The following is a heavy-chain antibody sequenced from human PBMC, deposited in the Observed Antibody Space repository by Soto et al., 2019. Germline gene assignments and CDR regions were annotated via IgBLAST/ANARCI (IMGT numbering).Heavy chain of an antibody. CDR2: INSDGSST. CDR1: GFTFSSYW. V-gene: IGHV3-74*01. Sequence: EVQLVESGGGLVQPGGSLRLSCAASGFTFSSYWMHWVRQAPGKGLVWVSRINSDGSSTSYADSVKGRFTISRDNAKNTLYLQMNSLRAEDTAVYYCARPSSPYYYYYGMDVWGRGTTVTVSS. CDR3: ARPSSPYYYYYGMDV. J-gene: IGHJ6*02.